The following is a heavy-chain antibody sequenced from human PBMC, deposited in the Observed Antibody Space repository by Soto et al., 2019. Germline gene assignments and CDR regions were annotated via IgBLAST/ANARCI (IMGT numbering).Heavy chain of an antibody. V-gene: IGHV1-69*01. CDR1: GGTFSSYA. J-gene: IGHJ4*02. CDR3: AVRGVIIKRGGAFDY. D-gene: IGHD3-10*01. Sequence: QVQLVQSGAEVKKPGSSVKVSCKASGGTFSSYAISWVRQAPGQGLEWMGGIIPIFGTANYAQKFQGRVTITADESTSTAYMERSSLRSEDTAVYSCAVRGVIIKRGGAFDYWGQGTLVTVSS. CDR2: IIPIFGTA.